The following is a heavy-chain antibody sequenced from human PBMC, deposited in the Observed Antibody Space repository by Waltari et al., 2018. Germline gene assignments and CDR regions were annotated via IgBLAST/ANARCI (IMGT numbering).Heavy chain of an antibody. J-gene: IGHJ2*01. Sequence: QVQLVESGGGLVRPGGSLRLSCAASGFIFSDYFMSWTRQAPGKGLEWVSYISHSSGTIYYSDSVKGRFSIFRDNAKNSLYLQMNSLRAEDTAVYFCARPSNWGWYFDLWGRGTRVTVSS. V-gene: IGHV3-11*04. D-gene: IGHD7-27*01. CDR1: GFIFSDYF. CDR3: ARPSNWGWYFDL. CDR2: ISHSSGTI.